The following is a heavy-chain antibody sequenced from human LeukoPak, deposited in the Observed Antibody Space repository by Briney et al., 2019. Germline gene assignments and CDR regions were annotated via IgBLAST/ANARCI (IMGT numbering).Heavy chain of an antibody. Sequence: GASVKVSCKASGGTFSSYAISWVRQAPGQGLEWVGGIIPIFGTANYAQKFQGRVTITTDESTSTAYMELSSLRSEDTAVYYCARVNRGPYFDWLGPDYYYYMDVWGKGTTVTVSS. J-gene: IGHJ6*03. V-gene: IGHV1-69*05. D-gene: IGHD3-9*01. CDR2: IIPIFGTA. CDR3: ARVNRGPYFDWLGPDYYYYMDV. CDR1: GGTFSSYA.